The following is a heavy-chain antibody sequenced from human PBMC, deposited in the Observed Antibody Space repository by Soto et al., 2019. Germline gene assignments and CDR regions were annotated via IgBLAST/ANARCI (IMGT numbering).Heavy chain of an antibody. J-gene: IGHJ6*02. CDR1: GGSISSSNW. CDR2: IYHSGST. V-gene: IGHV4-4*02. D-gene: IGHD2-2*01. CDR3: ARRVVVSRYGMDV. Sequence: QVQLQESGPGLVKPSGTLSLTCAVSGGSISSSNWWRWVRQPPGKGLEWIGEIYHSGSTNYNPSLNSRVTISVDKSKYQFSLKLSSVTAAGTAVYDCARRVVVSRYGMDVWGQGTTVTGYS.